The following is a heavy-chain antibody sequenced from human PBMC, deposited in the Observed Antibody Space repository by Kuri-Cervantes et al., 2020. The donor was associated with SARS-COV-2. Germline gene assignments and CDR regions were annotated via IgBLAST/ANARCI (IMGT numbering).Heavy chain of an antibody. CDR1: GFTFSSYS. D-gene: IGHD3-22*01. V-gene: IGHV3-53*01. J-gene: IGHJ4*02. CDR2: IYSGGST. CDR3: ASIVTGDSSGYY. Sequence: SCAASGFTFSSYSMNWVRQAPGKGLEWVSVIYSGGSTYYADSVKGRFTISRDNSKNTLYLQMNSLRAEDTAVYYCASIVTGDSSGYYWGQGTLVTVSS.